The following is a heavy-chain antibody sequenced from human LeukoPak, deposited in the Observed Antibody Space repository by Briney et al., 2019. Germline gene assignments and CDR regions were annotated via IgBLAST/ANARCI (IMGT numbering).Heavy chain of an antibody. Sequence: GGSLRLSCAASGFTFDDYGMSWVRQAPGKGLEWVSGINWNGGSTGYADSVKGRFTISRDNAKNSLYLQMNSLRAEDTAVYYCARDQISVATIVYYYIDVWGKGTTVTISS. D-gene: IGHD5-12*01. CDR1: GFTFDDYG. CDR3: ARDQISVATIVYYYIDV. V-gene: IGHV3-20*04. J-gene: IGHJ6*03. CDR2: INWNGGST.